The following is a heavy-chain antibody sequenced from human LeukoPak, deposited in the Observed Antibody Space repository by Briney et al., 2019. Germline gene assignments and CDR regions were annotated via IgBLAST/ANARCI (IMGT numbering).Heavy chain of an antibody. CDR1: GGSFSGYY. D-gene: IGHD6-13*01. CDR3: ARGYSSSWSYYYYGMDV. V-gene: IGHV4-34*01. Sequence: SETLSLTCAVYGGSFSGYYWSWVRQPPGKGLEWIGEINHSGSTNYNPSLKSRVTISVDTSKNQFSLKLSSVTAADTAVYYCARGYSSSWSYYYYGMDVWGQGTTVTVSS. CDR2: INHSGST. J-gene: IGHJ6*02.